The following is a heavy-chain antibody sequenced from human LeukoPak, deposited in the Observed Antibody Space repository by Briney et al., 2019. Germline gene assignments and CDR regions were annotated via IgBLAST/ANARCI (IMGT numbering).Heavy chain of an antibody. V-gene: IGHV4-4*07. CDR3: AREFREDIGDGYYYEY. CDR1: GGSISNYF. J-gene: IGHJ4*02. CDR2: VYTSGNT. Sequence: PSETLSLTCTVSGGSISNYFWGWIRQPAGAGLVWIGRVYTSGNTDYNPSLKSRVSMSVDKSKNQFYLKLNSVTAADTAMYYCAREFREDIGDGYYYEYWGQGTLVTVSS. D-gene: IGHD3-22*01.